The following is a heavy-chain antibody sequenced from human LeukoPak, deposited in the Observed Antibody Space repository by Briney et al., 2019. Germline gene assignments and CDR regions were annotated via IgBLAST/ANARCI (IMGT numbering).Heavy chain of an antibody. V-gene: IGHV3-23*01. CDR1: RFTFNSYA. J-gene: IGHJ4*02. Sequence: GGSLRLSCAASRFTFNSYAMSWVRQAPGKGLEWVSVIGGSNGITFYVGSVKGRFTISRDNSKNTLYLQMNSLRAEDTAVYYCAKSSYYDSSGYYREYYFDYWGQGTLVTVSS. D-gene: IGHD3-22*01. CDR3: AKSSYYDSSGYYREYYFDY. CDR2: IGGSNGIT.